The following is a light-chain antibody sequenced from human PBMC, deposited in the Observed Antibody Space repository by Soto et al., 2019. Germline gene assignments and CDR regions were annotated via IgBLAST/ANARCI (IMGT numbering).Light chain of an antibody. J-gene: IGLJ1*01. CDR2: EVT. Sequence: QSVLTQPPSVSGSPGQSVTISCTGTSSDVGRYDRVSWYQQSPGTAPKLIIYEVTNRPSGVPDRFSGSKSGNTASLTISGLQAEDEADFYCSSYTSSSRYIFGTGTKATVL. V-gene: IGLV2-18*02. CDR3: SSYTSSSRYI. CDR1: SSDVGRYDR.